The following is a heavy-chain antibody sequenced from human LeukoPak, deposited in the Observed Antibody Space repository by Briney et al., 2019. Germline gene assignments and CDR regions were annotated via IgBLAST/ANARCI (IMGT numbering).Heavy chain of an antibody. V-gene: IGHV3-23*01. D-gene: IGHD6-19*01. CDR3: AKDLSSGSRRAY. Sequence: PGGSLRLSCAASGFTVSSNYMSWVRQAPGKGLEWVSAISGSGGNTYYADSVKGRFTISRDNSKNTLYLQMNSLRAEDTGVYYCAKDLSSGSRRAYWGQGTLVTVSS. J-gene: IGHJ4*02. CDR1: GFTVSSNY. CDR2: ISGSGGNT.